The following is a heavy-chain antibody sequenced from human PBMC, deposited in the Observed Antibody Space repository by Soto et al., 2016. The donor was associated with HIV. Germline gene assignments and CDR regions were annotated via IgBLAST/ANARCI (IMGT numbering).Heavy chain of an antibody. V-gene: IGHV1-18*01. CDR1: DYTITNYG. Sequence: QVQLVQSGAEVKKPGASVKVSCKASDYTITNYGISWVRQAPGQGLEWMGWIGAYNGNTHYAQKLQGRVTMTTDTSTSTAYMELSRLRSDDTAVYYCARDHRGGIATYYYYMDVWGKGTTVTVSS. CDR3: ARDHRGGIATYYYYMDV. D-gene: IGHD6-13*01. J-gene: IGHJ6*03. CDR2: IGAYNGNT.